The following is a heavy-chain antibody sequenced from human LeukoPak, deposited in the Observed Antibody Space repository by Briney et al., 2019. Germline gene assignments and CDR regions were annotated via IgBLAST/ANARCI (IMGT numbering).Heavy chain of an antibody. J-gene: IGHJ4*02. CDR3: ARDSFYGSGSYNYFDY. CDR2: INPSGGST. CDR1: GYTFTKYS. D-gene: IGHD3-10*01. Sequence: ASVKVSCKASGYTFTKYSMHWVRQAPGQGPEWMGIINPSGGSTGYGQKFQGRVTMTRDTSTSTIYMELSSLGSDDTAVYYCARDSFYGSGSYNYFDYWGQGTLVTVSS. V-gene: IGHV1-46*01.